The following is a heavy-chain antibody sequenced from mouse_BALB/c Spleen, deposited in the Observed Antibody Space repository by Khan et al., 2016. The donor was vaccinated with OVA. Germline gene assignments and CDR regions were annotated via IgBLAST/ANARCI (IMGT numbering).Heavy chain of an antibody. V-gene: IGHV5-17*02. CDR1: GFTFSSFG. Sequence: EVQRVESGGGLVQPGGSRKLSCAASGFTFSSFGMHWVRQAPKKGLEWVAYISSGSSTIYSVDTVKGRFPISRDSPKNTLFLQMTSLRSEDTAMYYCARSGGNFHWYFDVWGAGTSVSVSS. CDR3: ARSGGNFHWYFDV. CDR2: ISSGSSTI. J-gene: IGHJ1*01. D-gene: IGHD2-1*01.